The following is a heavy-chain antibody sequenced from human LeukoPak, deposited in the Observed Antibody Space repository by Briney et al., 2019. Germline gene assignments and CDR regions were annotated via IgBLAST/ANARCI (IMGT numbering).Heavy chain of an antibody. D-gene: IGHD5-12*01. CDR3: ARRGGGYDSYYFDY. CDR2: IYTSGST. J-gene: IGHJ4*02. CDR1: GGSISSYY. Sequence: SETLSLTCTVSGGSISSYYWSWIRQPPGKGLEWIGYIYTSGSTNYNPSLKSRVTISVDTSKNQFSLKLSPVTAADTAVYYCARRGGGYDSYYFDYWGQGTLVIVSS. V-gene: IGHV4-4*09.